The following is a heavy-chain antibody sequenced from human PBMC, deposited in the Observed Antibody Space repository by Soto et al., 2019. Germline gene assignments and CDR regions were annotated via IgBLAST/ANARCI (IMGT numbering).Heavy chain of an antibody. CDR2: IYASGSA. V-gene: IGHV4-31*03. CDR3: AREGKDISTHGGWNAFDL. CDR1: GASIRGVDYF. Sequence: QVQLQEAGPGLVKPSQTLSLTCTVSGASIRGVDYFWTWIRQRPGKGLGWLGNIYASGSAYTNPSPTSRVGLYVDTSQNQFALSPTSVTAADSAVYYCAREGKDISTHGGWNAFDLWGQGTEVSVFS. D-gene: IGHD2-15*01. J-gene: IGHJ3*01.